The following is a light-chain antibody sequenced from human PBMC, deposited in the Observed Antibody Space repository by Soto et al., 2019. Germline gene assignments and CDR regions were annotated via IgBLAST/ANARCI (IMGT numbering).Light chain of an antibody. Sequence: QSALTQPASVSGSPGQSITISCTGSSSDVGNYNLVSWYQQHPGKAPKLMIYEDTKWPSGVSNRFSGSKSGNTAYLTISGLQAEDEADYYCWSYAGSNKSVFGTGTKLTVL. CDR2: EDT. V-gene: IGLV2-23*01. CDR3: WSYAGSNKSV. J-gene: IGLJ1*01. CDR1: SSDVGNYNL.